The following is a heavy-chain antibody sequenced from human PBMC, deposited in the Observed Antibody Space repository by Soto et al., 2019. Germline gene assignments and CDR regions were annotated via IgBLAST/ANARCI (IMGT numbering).Heavy chain of an antibody. CDR1: GFTFSSYG. D-gene: IGHD2-2*01. J-gene: IGHJ4*02. V-gene: IGHV3-33*01. Sequence: QVQLVESGGGVVQPGRSLRLSCAASGFTFSSYGMHWVRQAPGKGLEWVAVIWYDGSNKYYADSVKGRFTISRDNSKNTLYLQMNILRAEDTAVYYCSRGDQLPPDYWGQGTLVTVSS. CDR2: IWYDGSNK. CDR3: SRGDQLPPDY.